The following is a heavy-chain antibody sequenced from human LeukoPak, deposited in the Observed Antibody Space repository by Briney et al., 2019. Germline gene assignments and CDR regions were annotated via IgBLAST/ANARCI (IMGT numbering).Heavy chain of an antibody. CDR1: GFTFRNYW. CDR3: VRDYCSGVTCYDGY. Sequence: GGSLRLSCAASGFTFRNYWMSWVSQAPGKGLEWLANVKQDGSEKYYVDSVKGRFTISRDNVKNSVYLQMNSLRAEDTAVYYCVRDYCSGVTCYDGYWGQGTLVTVSS. V-gene: IGHV3-7*04. J-gene: IGHJ4*02. D-gene: IGHD2-15*01. CDR2: VKQDGSEK.